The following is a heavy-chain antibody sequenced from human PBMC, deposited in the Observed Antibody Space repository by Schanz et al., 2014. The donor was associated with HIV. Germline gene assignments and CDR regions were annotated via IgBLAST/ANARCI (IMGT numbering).Heavy chain of an antibody. V-gene: IGHV3-48*02. J-gene: IGHJ6*02. D-gene: IGHD3-10*01. CDR3: AREDGWFGDIYYFGLDV. CDR2: ISGGSSTT. Sequence: VQLVESGGGVVQPGRSLRLSCAASGFTFRSYGMHWVRQAPGKGLEWVSYISGGSSTTYYADSVKGRFTIARDNAKTSLYLQMNSLRDEDTAVYYCAREDGWFGDIYYFGLDVWGRGTTVTVSS. CDR1: GFTFRSYG.